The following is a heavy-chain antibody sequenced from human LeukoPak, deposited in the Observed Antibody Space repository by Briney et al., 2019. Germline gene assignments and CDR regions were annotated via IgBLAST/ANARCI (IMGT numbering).Heavy chain of an antibody. J-gene: IGHJ5*02. CDR1: GGSISSSSYY. Sequence: KPSETLSLTCTVSGGSISSSSYYWGWIRQPPGKGLEWIGYIYYSGSTNYNPSLKSRVTISVDTSKNQFSLKLSSVTAADTAVYYCARLEIEWELRGLKTSWFDPWGQGTLVTVSS. D-gene: IGHD1-26*01. CDR3: ARLEIEWELRGLKTSWFDP. CDR2: IYYSGST. V-gene: IGHV4-61*05.